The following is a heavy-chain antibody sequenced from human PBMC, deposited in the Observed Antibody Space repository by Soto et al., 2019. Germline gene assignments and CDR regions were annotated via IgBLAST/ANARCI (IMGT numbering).Heavy chain of an antibody. V-gene: IGHV1-69*13. J-gene: IGHJ6*02. CDR1: GGTFSSYA. D-gene: IGHD2-2*02. CDR2: IIPIFGTA. CDR3: ATYCSSTSCYNYGRYYYYYGMDV. Sequence: SVKVSCKASGGTFSSYAISWVRQAPGQGLEWMGGIIPIFGTANYAQKFQGRVTITADESTSTAYMELGSLRSEDTAVYYCATYCSSTSCYNYGRYYYYYGMDVWGQGTTVTVSS.